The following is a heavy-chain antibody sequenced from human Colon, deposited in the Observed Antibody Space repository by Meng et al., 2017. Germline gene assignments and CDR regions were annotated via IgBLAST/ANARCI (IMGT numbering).Heavy chain of an antibody. D-gene: IGHD3-16*01. Sequence: VESGARLCTPGRSLRLSRAASSLTFRDYYMRSLPQAPVKGLGWVAYISSSGCTLYHTDSIKVRFTISRDNAKNSLYLQMNSLRAEDTAVYYCARDLITFDYWGQGTLVTVSS. CDR3: ARDLITFDY. CDR2: ISSSGCTL. J-gene: IGHJ4*02. V-gene: IGHV3-11*01. CDR1: SLTFRDYY.